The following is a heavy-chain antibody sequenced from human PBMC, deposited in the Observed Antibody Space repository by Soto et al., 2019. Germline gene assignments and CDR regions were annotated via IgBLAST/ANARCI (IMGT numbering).Heavy chain of an antibody. Sequence: SETLSLTCTVSGGSISSYYWSLIRQPPGKGLEWIGYIYYSGSTNYNPSLKSRVTISVDTSKNQFSLKLSSVTAADTAVYYCARHSYYDILTGYYDYFDYWGQGTLVTVSS. CDR1: GGSISSYY. CDR3: ARHSYYDILTGYYDYFDY. D-gene: IGHD3-9*01. V-gene: IGHV4-59*08. CDR2: IYYSGST. J-gene: IGHJ4*02.